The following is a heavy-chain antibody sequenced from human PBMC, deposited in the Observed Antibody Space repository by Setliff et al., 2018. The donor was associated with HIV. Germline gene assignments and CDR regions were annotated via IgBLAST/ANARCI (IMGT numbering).Heavy chain of an antibody. J-gene: IGHJ6*03. D-gene: IGHD7-27*01. CDR2: IYSAGST. CDR3: ARVLGKAYYYYYMDV. Sequence: SETLSLTCTVSGGSLSSGYDYWTWIRQPAGKGLEWIGHIYSAGSTNYNPTLTSRVTMSVDMSKNTLYLQMNSLRAEDTAVYYCARVLGKAYYYYYMDVWGKGTTVTVSS. CDR1: GGSLSSGYDY. V-gene: IGHV4-61*09.